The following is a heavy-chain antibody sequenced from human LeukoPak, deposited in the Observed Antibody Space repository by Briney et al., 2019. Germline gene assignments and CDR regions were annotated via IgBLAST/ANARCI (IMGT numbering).Heavy chain of an antibody. Sequence: GGSLRLSCAASGFSFSGYEMNWVRQAPGKGLEWLSSISISGSIIYYADSMKGRFTISRDNAKNSVYLQMNSLRAEDTPVYYCARGHNLVIPTRINFDYWGQGTLVTVSS. CDR3: ARGHNLVIPTRINFDY. CDR1: GFSFSGYE. CDR2: ISISGSII. V-gene: IGHV3-48*03. J-gene: IGHJ4*02. D-gene: IGHD2-2*01.